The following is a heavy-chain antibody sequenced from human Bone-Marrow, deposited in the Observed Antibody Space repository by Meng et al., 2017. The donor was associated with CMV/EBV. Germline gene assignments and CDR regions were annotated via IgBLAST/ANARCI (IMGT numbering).Heavy chain of an antibody. CDR2: FIPIFGTA. D-gene: IGHD1-26*01. J-gene: IGHJ4*02. CDR1: GATFSSYA. V-gene: IGHV1-69*05. CDR3: ARNNDLSGGYDC. Sequence: SVKVFCKASGATFSSYAIIWVRHAPGQGLEWMGGFIPIFGTATYAQKFQGRVTITTAESTSTAYMELSSLRSEDTAVYYCARNNDLSGGYDCWGQGTLVTVSS.